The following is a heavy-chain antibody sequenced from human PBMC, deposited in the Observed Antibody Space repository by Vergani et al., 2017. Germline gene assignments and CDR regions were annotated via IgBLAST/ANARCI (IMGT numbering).Heavy chain of an antibody. Sequence: VQLVESGGGVVQPGGSLRLSCAASGFDFSGFGMHWVRQAPGQGLEWMGIINPSGGSTSYAQKFQGRVTMTRDTSTSTVYLELSSLRSEDTAVYYCTRGWYYDSIAYWAYWGQGTLVTVSS. V-gene: IGHV1-46*03. CDR2: INPSGGST. D-gene: IGHD3-22*01. CDR1: GFDFSGFG. CDR3: TRGWYYDSIAYWAY. J-gene: IGHJ4*02.